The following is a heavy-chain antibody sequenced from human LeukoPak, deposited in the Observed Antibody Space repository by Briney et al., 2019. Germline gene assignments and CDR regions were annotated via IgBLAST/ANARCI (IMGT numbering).Heavy chain of an antibody. D-gene: IGHD1-7*01. J-gene: IGHJ1*01. Sequence: GASVKVSCKGSEYTFTGYYMHWVRQAPGQGLEWMGWINPNSGGTNYAQKFQGRVTMTRDTSISTAYMEVSRLRSDDTAVYYCATSRNWNYLDFHHWGQGTLVTVSS. CDR2: INPNSGGT. CDR1: EYTFTGYY. V-gene: IGHV1-2*02. CDR3: ATSRNWNYLDFHH.